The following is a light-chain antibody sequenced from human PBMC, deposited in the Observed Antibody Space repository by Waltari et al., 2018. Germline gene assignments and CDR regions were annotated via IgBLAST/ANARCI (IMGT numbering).Light chain of an antibody. CDR3: QQYNNWPLT. CDR2: GAS. CDR1: QSVSSD. Sequence: ETVMTQSPPTLSVSPGERATLPCRASQSVSSDLAWYQQKPGQAPRLLIYGASTRATGIPGRFSGSGSGTDFTLTISSLQSEDFAVYYCQQYNNWPLTFGGGTKVEI. J-gene: IGKJ4*01. V-gene: IGKV3-15*01.